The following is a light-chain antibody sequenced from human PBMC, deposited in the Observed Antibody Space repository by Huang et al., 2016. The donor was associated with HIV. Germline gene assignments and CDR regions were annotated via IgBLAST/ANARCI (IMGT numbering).Light chain of an antibody. CDR2: GAS. V-gene: IGKV3-20*01. Sequence: EIVLTQSPGTLSLSPGERATRSCRASQSFSSNYLAWYQQKPGQAPRLLIYGASSRATGIPDRFSGSGSGTDFTLIISRLEPEDFAVYYCQQYGSSVVTFGQGTKVEVK. CDR3: QQYGSSVVT. J-gene: IGKJ1*01. CDR1: QSFSSNY.